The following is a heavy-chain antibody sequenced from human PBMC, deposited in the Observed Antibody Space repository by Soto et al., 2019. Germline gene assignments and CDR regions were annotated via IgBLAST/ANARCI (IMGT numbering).Heavy chain of an antibody. CDR3: ARRYGSAFDI. J-gene: IGHJ3*02. CDR2: IFYSGST. D-gene: IGHD4-17*01. CDR1: GGSISSYY. Sequence: SESLSLTGTVSGGSISSYYRSWIRQPPGKGLEWIGYIFYSGSTNYNPSLKSRVTISVDTSKNQFSLKLSSVTAADTDVYYCARRYGSAFDIWGHGTMVPVSS. V-gene: IGHV4-59*01.